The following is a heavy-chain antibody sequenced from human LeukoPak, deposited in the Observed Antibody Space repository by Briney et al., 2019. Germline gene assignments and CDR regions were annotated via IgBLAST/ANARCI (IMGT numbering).Heavy chain of an antibody. CDR3: AGRYCSGGSCYQFDY. D-gene: IGHD2-15*01. J-gene: IGHJ4*02. V-gene: IGHV3-23*01. CDR1: GFTFSTCA. CDR2: ISGTTSGT. Sequence: PGGSLRLSCAASGFTFSTCAMSWVRQAPGKGLEWVSGISGTTSGTYYADSVKGRFTISRDNSKNTLFLQVNSLRAEDTAVYYCAGRYCSGGSCYQFDYWGQGTLVTVSS.